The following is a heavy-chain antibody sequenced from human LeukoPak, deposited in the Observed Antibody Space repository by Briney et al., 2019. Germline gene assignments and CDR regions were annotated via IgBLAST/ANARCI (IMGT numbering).Heavy chain of an antibody. CDR3: AKITGQVVAPTMGSYYYYGMDV. D-gene: IGHD2-15*01. Sequence: GGSLRLSCAASGFTFSTYAMSWVRQAPGKGLEWVSGISGSGGSTYYADSVKGRFTISRDNSKNTLYLQMNSLRAEDTAVYYSAKITGQVVAPTMGSYYYYGMDVWGQGTTVTVSS. CDR2: ISGSGGST. CDR1: GFTFSTYA. J-gene: IGHJ6*02. V-gene: IGHV3-23*01.